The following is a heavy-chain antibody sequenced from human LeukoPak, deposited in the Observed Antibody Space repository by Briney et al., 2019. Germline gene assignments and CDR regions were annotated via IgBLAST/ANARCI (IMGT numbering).Heavy chain of an antibody. CDR1: GGSISSYY. J-gene: IGHJ5*02. V-gene: IGHV4-39*01. CDR3: ARRLDP. CDR2: IYYSGST. Sequence: PSETLSLTCTVSGGSISSYYWSWIRQPPGKGLEWIGSIYYSGSTYYNPSLKSRVSISVDTSKNQFSLKLSSVTAADTAVYYCARRLDPWGQGTLVTVSS.